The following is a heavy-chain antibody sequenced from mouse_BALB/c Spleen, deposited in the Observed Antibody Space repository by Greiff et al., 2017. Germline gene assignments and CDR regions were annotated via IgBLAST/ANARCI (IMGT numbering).Heavy chain of an antibody. V-gene: IGHV5-17*02. D-gene: IGHD2-1*01. J-gene: IGHJ4*01. CDR1: GFTFSSFG. Sequence: EVQGVESGGGLVQPGGSRKLSCAASGFTFSSFGMHWVRQAPEKGLEWVAYISSGSSTIYYADTVKGRFTISRDNPKNTLFLQMTSLRSEDTAMYYCARKRGNYNFAMDYWGQGTSVTVSS. CDR2: ISSGSSTI. CDR3: ARKRGNYNFAMDY.